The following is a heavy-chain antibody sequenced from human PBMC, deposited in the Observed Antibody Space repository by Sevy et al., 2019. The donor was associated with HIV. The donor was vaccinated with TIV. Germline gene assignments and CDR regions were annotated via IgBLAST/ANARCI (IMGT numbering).Heavy chain of an antibody. D-gene: IGHD2-21*01. J-gene: IGHJ6*03. CDR1: GLTFSSYS. CDR3: ARVLLGDYYYYYMDV. V-gene: IGHV3-21*01. CDR2: IGSSSSYI. Sequence: GGSLRLSCAASGLTFSSYSMNWVRQAPGEGLEWVSSIGSSSSYIYYGDSVKGRLTISRDNAKNSLYLQMNSLRAADTAVYYCARVLLGDYYYYYMDVWGKGTTVTVSS.